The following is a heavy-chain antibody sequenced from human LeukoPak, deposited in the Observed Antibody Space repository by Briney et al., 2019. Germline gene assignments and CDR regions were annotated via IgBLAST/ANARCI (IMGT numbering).Heavy chain of an antibody. V-gene: IGHV3-66*01. CDR3: AYRRGLWYGDS. CDR2: TYSGGST. J-gene: IGHJ4*02. CDR1: GFTVTNIH. Sequence: GGSLTLYCAAYGFTVTNIHMSRLRQAPGKELECVSVTYSGGSTYYADSVKGRFTISRDDSRNILYLRMNNLRAEDTAVYYCAYRRGLWYGDSWGQGTLVTVSS. D-gene: IGHD2-8*02.